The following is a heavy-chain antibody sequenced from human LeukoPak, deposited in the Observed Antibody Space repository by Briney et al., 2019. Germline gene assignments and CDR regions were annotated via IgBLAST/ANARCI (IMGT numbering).Heavy chain of an antibody. J-gene: IGHJ4*02. CDR1: GGTFSSYA. CDR3: ARAQTTVTPYDY. D-gene: IGHD4-17*01. V-gene: IGHV1-69*13. Sequence: ASVTVSCKASGGTFSSYAISWVRQAPGQGLEWMGGIIPIFGTANYAQKFQGRVTITADESTSTAYMELSSLRSEDTAVYYCARAQTTVTPYDYWGQGTLVTVSS. CDR2: IIPIFGTA.